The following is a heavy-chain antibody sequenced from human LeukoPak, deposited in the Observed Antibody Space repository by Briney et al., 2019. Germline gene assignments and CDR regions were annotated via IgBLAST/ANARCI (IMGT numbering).Heavy chain of an antibody. V-gene: IGHV1-18*01. J-gene: IGHJ6*02. CDR2: ISANNGVT. Sequence: ASVKVSCKASGNTFSNCGFSWVRQAPGQGLEWMGWISANNGVTDYAQKLQGRVTLTTDTSTSTAYMELRSLRSDDTAVYYCAREPPPYYDGLTGYYRDHYYGMDVWGQGTTVTVSS. CDR3: AREPPPYYDGLTGYYRDHYYGMDV. CDR1: GNTFSNCG. D-gene: IGHD3-9*01.